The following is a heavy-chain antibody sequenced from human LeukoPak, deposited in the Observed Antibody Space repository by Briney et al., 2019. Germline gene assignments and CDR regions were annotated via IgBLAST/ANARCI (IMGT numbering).Heavy chain of an antibody. V-gene: IGHV4-34*01. CDR1: GGSFSGYY. CDR2: INHSGST. CDR3: ARGWYEDY. J-gene: IGHJ4*02. D-gene: IGHD1-14*01. Sequence: SETLSLTCAVYGGSFSGYYWSWIRQPPGKGLEWIGEINHSGSTNYNPSLKSRVTRSVHTSKNQFSLKLSSVTAADTAVYYCARGWYEDYWGQGTLVTVSS.